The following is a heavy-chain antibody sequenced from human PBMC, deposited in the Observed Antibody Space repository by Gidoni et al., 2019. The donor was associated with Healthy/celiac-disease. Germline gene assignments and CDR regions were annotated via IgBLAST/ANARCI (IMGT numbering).Heavy chain of an antibody. CDR2: INPNSGGT. V-gene: IGHV1-2*02. J-gene: IGHJ4*02. CDR3: ARGGFTYYYDSSGYDNVDYFDY. D-gene: IGHD3-22*01. CDR1: GYTFTGYY. Sequence: QVQLVQSGAEVKKPGASVKVSCKASGYTFTGYYMHWVRQAPGQGLEWMGWINPNSGGTNYAQKFQGRVTMTRDTSISTAYMELSRLRSDDTAVYYCARGGFTYYYDSSGYDNVDYFDYWGQGTLVTVSS.